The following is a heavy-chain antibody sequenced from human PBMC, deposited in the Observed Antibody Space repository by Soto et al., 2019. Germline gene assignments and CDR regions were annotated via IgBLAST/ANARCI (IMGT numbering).Heavy chain of an antibody. CDR3: ARGNIVATTFDY. CDR2: IYYSGST. Sequence: QLQLQESGPGLVKPSETLSLTCTVSGGSISSSSYYWSWIRQPPGKGLEWIGSIYYSGSTYYNPSLNSRVTISVDTSKNQFSLKLSSVTAADTAVYYCARGNIVATTFDYWGQGTLVTVSS. CDR1: GGSISSSSYY. J-gene: IGHJ4*02. D-gene: IGHD5-12*01. V-gene: IGHV4-39*01.